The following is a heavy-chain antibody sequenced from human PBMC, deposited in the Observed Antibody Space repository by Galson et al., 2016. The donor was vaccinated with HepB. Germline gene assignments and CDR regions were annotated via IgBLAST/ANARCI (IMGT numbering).Heavy chain of an antibody. CDR2: IDYRGNT. D-gene: IGHD2-2*02. CDR1: GGSISTYY. CDR3: AREDQGGGAAIVWFDP. Sequence: ETLSLTCTVSGGSISTYYWSWIRQPPGKGLEWIGYIDYRGNTNYNPSLKSRVTLSVDTSTNHFSLNLRSVTAADTAVYYCAREDQGGGAAIVWFDPWGQGTLVTVSS. J-gene: IGHJ5*02. V-gene: IGHV4-59*01.